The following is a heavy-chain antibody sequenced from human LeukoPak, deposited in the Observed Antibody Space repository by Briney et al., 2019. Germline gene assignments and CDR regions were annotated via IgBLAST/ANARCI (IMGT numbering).Heavy chain of an antibody. Sequence: SETLSLTCAVYGGSFSGYYWSWIRQPPGKGLEWIGEINHSGGTNYNPSLKSRVTISVDTSKNQFSLKLSSVTAADTAVYYCASSRYCSSTSCPGWFDPWGQGTLVTVSS. CDR1: GGSFSGYY. V-gene: IGHV4-34*01. CDR3: ASSRYCSSTSCPGWFDP. CDR2: INHSGGT. J-gene: IGHJ5*02. D-gene: IGHD2-2*01.